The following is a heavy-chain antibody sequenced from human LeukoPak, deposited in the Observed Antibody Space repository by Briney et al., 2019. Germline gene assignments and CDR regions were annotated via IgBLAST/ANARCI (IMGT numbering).Heavy chain of an antibody. CDR3: ARSPWGYDSSGYGDAFDI. CDR1: GDSISSNTYY. V-gene: IGHV4-39*02. Sequence: SETLSLTCTVSGDSISSNTYYWGWIRQPPGKGLEWIGSMSYTSSPSYSPSLESRATISIDTSKNSFSLKLSSVTAADTAVYYCARSPWGYDSSGYGDAFDIWGQGTMVTVSS. CDR2: MSYTSSP. D-gene: IGHD3-22*01. J-gene: IGHJ3*02.